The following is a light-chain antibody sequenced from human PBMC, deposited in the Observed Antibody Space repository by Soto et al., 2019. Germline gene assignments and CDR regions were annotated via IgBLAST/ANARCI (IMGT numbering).Light chain of an antibody. V-gene: IGLV2-14*01. Sequence: QSVMTQPSSVSGSPGQSVTISCTGTISDVGGYNYGSWYQQHPGKAPKLMIYEVSNRPSGVSNRFSGSKSGNPASLTISGLQAEDEADYYCSSYTSSSTYVFGTGTKVTVL. CDR2: EVS. CDR1: ISDVGGYNY. CDR3: SSYTSSSTYV. J-gene: IGLJ1*01.